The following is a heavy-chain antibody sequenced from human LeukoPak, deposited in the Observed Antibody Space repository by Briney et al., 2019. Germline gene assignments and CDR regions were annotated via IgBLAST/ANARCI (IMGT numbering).Heavy chain of an antibody. CDR3: AQNGQSGFSFDP. CDR1: GASLNGHY. CDR2: GSDVGGT. D-gene: IGHD2-8*01. J-gene: IGHJ5*02. Sequence: SETLSLTCAVYGASLNGHYWSWIRQPPGKGLEGIGEGSDVGGTKYNPSLKSRVTISADTSKNQFSLKLSSVTAADTAVYYCAQNGQSGFSFDPWGQGTLVTVSS. V-gene: IGHV4-34*01.